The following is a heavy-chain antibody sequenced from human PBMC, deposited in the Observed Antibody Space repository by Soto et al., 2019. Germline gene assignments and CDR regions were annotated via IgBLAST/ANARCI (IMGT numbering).Heavy chain of an antibody. Sequence: QITLKESGPTLVKPTQTLTLTCTFSGFSLSTSGVGVGWIRQPPGKALEWLALIYWDDDKRYSPSLKSRLTITKDTAKHQVAHTLTNMDPVDTATYYCGRLWFGDRPTGIDYWGQGTLVTVSS. V-gene: IGHV2-5*02. J-gene: IGHJ4*02. D-gene: IGHD3-10*01. CDR3: GRLWFGDRPTGIDY. CDR2: IYWDDDK. CDR1: GFSLSTSGVG.